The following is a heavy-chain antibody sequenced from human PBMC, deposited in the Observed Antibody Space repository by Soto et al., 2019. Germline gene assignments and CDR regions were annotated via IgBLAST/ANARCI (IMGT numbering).Heavy chain of an antibody. CDR1: GFTFSSYG. D-gene: IGHD6-6*01. CDR2: ISYDGSNK. V-gene: IGHV3-30*18. Sequence: GGSLRLSCAASGFTFSSYGMHWVRQAPGKGLEWVAVISYDGSNKYYADSVKGRFTISRDNSKNTLYLQMNSLRAEDTAVYYCAKELVPHDAFDIWGQGTMVTVS. J-gene: IGHJ3*02. CDR3: AKELVPHDAFDI.